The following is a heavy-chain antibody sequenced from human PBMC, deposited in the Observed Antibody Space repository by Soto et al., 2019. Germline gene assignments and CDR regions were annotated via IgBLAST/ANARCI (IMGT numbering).Heavy chain of an antibody. CDR3: ARLSSGSFDY. CDR1: GGSISSSSYY. J-gene: IGHJ4*02. Sequence: QMQLQESGPGLVKPSETLSLTCTVSGGSISSSSYYWGWIRQPPGKGLEWIGTRYYSGSTYYNPSLKSRVTISVDTSKNQFSLRLSSVTATDTAVYYCARLSSGSFDYWGQGTLVTVSS. CDR2: RYYSGST. V-gene: IGHV4-39*01. D-gene: IGHD3-10*01.